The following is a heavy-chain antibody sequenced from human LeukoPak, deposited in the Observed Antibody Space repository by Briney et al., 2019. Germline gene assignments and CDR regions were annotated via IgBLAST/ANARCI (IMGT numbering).Heavy chain of an antibody. J-gene: IGHJ4*02. V-gene: IGHV6-1*01. Sequence: SQTLSLTCAISGDSVSSTSDAWDWIRQSPSRGLEWLGRTYYRSKWYNEYAASVKGRITINPDTSKNQFSLQLNSVTAEDSAVYYCARSAAGTVDYWGQGTLVTVSS. CDR1: GDSVSSTSDA. D-gene: IGHD6-13*01. CDR3: ARSAAGTVDY. CDR2: TYYRSKWYN.